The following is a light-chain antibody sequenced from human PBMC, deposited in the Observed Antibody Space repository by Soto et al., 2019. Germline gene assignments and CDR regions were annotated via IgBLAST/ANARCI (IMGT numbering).Light chain of an antibody. Sequence: DIVMTQSPDSLAVSLGERATINCKSSQSVLYSSNNKNHLAWYQQKPGQPPKLVIYWASTRESGVPDRFSGSGSGTDFTLTISSLQTEDVAVYYCQQSYSTPLTFGGGTKV. CDR1: QSVLYSSNNKNH. CDR3: QQSYSTPLT. J-gene: IGKJ4*01. V-gene: IGKV4-1*01. CDR2: WAS.